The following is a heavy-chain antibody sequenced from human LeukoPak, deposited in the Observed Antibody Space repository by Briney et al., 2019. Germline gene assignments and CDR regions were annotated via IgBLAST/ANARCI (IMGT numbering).Heavy chain of an antibody. CDR2: IYYGGST. CDR3: ARGGKVYSTTSGVFDY. D-gene: IGHD2/OR15-2a*01. V-gene: IGHV4-59*01. Sequence: PSETLSLTCTVSGDSISSYYWSWLRQPPGKGLEWLGYIYYGGSTNYNPSLKSRVTISVDTSKNQFSLKLSSVTAADTAVYYCARGGKVYSTTSGVFDYWGQGTLVTVSS. J-gene: IGHJ4*02. CDR1: GDSISSYY.